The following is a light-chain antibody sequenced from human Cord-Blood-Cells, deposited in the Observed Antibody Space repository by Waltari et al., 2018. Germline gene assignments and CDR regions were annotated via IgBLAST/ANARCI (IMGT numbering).Light chain of an antibody. CDR3: CSYAGSYTLV. Sequence: QSALTQPRSVSGSPGQSVTISCTGTSSDVGGYHYVSWYQQHPGKAPKLMIYDVSKRPSGVPDRFSGSKSGNTASLTISGLQAEDEAEYYCCSYAGSYTLVFGGGTKLTVL. V-gene: IGLV2-11*01. CDR1: SSDVGGYHY. CDR2: DVS. J-gene: IGLJ2*01.